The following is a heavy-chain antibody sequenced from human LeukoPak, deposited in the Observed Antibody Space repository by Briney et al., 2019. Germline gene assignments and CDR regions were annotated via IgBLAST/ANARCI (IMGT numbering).Heavy chain of an antibody. Sequence: SQTLSLTCTVSGGSISSGSYYWSWIRQPAGKGLEWIGRIYSSGSTNYNPSLKSRVTISVDTSKNQFSLKLSSVTAADTAVYYCARASAGLYCSGGSCDNYYYYYMDVWGKGTTVTISS. V-gene: IGHV4-61*02. J-gene: IGHJ6*03. D-gene: IGHD2-15*01. CDR2: IYSSGST. CDR1: GGSISSGSYY. CDR3: ARASAGLYCSGGSCDNYYYYYMDV.